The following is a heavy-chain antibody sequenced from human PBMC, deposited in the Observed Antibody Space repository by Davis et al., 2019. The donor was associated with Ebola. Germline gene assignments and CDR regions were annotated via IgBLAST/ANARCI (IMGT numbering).Heavy chain of an antibody. CDR2: ISSDGSNK. J-gene: IGHJ4*02. Sequence: GESLKISCAASGFTFSSYGMHWVRQAPGKGLEWVAVISSDGSNKYYADSVKGRFTISRDNSKNTLYLQMNSLRAEDTAVYYCARGGIAVADYWGQGTLVTVSS. D-gene: IGHD6-19*01. V-gene: IGHV3-30*03. CDR1: GFTFSSYG. CDR3: ARGGIAVADY.